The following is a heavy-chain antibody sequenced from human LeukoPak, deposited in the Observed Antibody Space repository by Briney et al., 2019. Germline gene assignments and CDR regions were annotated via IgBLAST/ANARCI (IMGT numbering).Heavy chain of an antibody. D-gene: IGHD3-10*01. V-gene: IGHV1-18*01. Sequence: ASVKVSCKASGYTFTSYGIGWVRQAPGQGLEWMGWISVYNGKTNYAQKFQDRVTMTTDTSTSTAYMELRSLRSEDTAVYYCARAYYYGSGSYYPLVYYFDYWGQGTLVTVSS. CDR1: GYTFTSYG. CDR2: ISVYNGKT. CDR3: ARAYYYGSGSYYPLVYYFDY. J-gene: IGHJ4*02.